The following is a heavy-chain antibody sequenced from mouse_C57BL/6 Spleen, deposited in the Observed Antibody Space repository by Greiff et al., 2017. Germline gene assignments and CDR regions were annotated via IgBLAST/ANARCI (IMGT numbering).Heavy chain of an antibody. CDR3: ARPGSSGYVSYYFDY. CDR2: IDPSDSET. D-gene: IGHD3-2*02. Sequence: QVQLQQPGAELVRPGSSVKLSCKASGYTFTSYWMHWVKQRPIQGLEWIGNIDPSDSETHYNQKFKDKATLTVDKSSSTAYMQLSSLTSEDSAVYYCARPGSSGYVSYYFDYWGQGTTLTVSS. CDR1: GYTFTSYW. J-gene: IGHJ2*01. V-gene: IGHV1-52*01.